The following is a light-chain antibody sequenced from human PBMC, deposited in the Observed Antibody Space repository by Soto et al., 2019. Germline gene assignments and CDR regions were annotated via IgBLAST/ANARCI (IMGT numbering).Light chain of an antibody. Sequence: EIVMTQSPATLSVSPGGRATLSCRASQSVSRDLAWYQQKPGQAPRLLIYGASTWATGIPATFTGSGSGTYFTLTINSPQSEDSAVYYCQQYNDWPFTFGAGTKVEIK. CDR2: GAS. CDR1: QSVSRD. CDR3: QQYNDWPFT. V-gene: IGKV3-15*01. J-gene: IGKJ4*01.